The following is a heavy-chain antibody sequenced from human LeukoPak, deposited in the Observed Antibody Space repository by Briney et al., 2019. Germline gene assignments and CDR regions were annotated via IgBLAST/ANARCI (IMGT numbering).Heavy chain of an antibody. D-gene: IGHD1-26*01. V-gene: IGHV3-23*01. Sequence: PGGSLRLSCAASGFTFSSYAMSWVRQAPGKGLEWVSAISGSGGSTYYADSVKGRFTISRDNSKNTLYLQLNSLRAEDTAVYYCAKDALPGGSYVRYQYFDYWGQGTLVTVSS. CDR3: AKDALPGGSYVRYQYFDY. CDR1: GFTFSSYA. J-gene: IGHJ4*02. CDR2: ISGSGGST.